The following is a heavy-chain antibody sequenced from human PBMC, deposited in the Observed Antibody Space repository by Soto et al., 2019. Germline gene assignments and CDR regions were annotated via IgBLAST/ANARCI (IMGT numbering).Heavy chain of an antibody. CDR2: IWYDGSNK. CDR1: GLTVSSYG. Sequence: GGSLRLSCVASGLTVSSYGMHWVRQAPDKGLEWVAVIWYDGSNKYYADSVKGVFTISRDNPKNTLYLQMNSLNADARPVHYCARDYMIAAQDGGLDVWAQGTTHTVSS. J-gene: IGHJ6*02. CDR3: ARDYMIAAQDGGLDV. V-gene: IGHV3-33*01. D-gene: IGHD6-13*01.